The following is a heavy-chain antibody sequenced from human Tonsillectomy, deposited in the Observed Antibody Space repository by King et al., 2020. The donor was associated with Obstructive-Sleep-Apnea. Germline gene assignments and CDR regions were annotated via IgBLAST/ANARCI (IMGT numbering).Heavy chain of an antibody. J-gene: IGHJ4*02. CDR3: TTGAAVGT. CDR1: GFTFSNAW. D-gene: IGHD6-13*01. Sequence: QLVQSGGGLVKPGGSLRLSCAASGFTFSNAWMSWVRQAPGKGLEWVGRIKSKTEGGTTDYAAPVKGRFTISRDDSKNTLYLQMNSLKTEDTAVYYCTTGAAVGTWGQGTLVTVSS. V-gene: IGHV3-15*01. CDR2: IKSKTEGGTT.